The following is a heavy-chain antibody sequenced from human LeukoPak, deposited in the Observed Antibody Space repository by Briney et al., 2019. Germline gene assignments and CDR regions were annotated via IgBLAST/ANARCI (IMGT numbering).Heavy chain of an antibody. D-gene: IGHD6-13*01. Sequence: PSETLSLTCAVSGGSVSTSFWSWFRQPPGKELEWIGYISYGGNTKYSPSLESRVTISLDTSKNQLSLRLRSVTAADTAIYFCARSTSSWYDLDDPWGQGTLVTVSS. V-gene: IGHV4-59*08. CDR3: ARSTSSWYDLDDP. J-gene: IGHJ5*02. CDR1: GGSVSTSF. CDR2: ISYGGNT.